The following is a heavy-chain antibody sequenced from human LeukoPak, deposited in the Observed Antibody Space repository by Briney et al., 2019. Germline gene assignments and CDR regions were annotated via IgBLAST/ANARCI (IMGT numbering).Heavy chain of an antibody. D-gene: IGHD3-10*01. CDR1: GYTFTGYY. Sequence: DSVKVSCKASGYTFTGYYMHWVRQAPGQGLEWMGWINPNSGGTNYAQKFQGRVTMTRDTSISTAYMELSRLRSDDTAVYYCARDHSPITMVRGVIIGYYWGQGTLVTVSS. CDR2: INPNSGGT. J-gene: IGHJ4*02. CDR3: ARDHSPITMVRGVIIGYY. V-gene: IGHV1-2*02.